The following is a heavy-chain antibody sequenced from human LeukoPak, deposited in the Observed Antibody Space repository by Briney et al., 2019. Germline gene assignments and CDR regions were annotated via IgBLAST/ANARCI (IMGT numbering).Heavy chain of an antibody. D-gene: IGHD3-22*01. J-gene: IGHJ3*02. CDR2: ISAYNGNT. CDR1: GYTFTSYG. CDR3: ARDHDVVTMMPDDQGAFDI. Sequence: ASVKVSCKASGYTFTSYGISWVRQAPGQGLEWMGWISAYNGNTNYAQKLQGRVTMTTDTSTSTAYMELRSLRSDDTAVYYCARDHDVVTMMPDDQGAFDIWGQGTMVTVSS. V-gene: IGHV1-18*01.